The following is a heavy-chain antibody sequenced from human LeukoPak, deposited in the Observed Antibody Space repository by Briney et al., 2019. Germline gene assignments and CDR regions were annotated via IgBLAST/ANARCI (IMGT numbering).Heavy chain of an antibody. V-gene: IGHV3-53*01. Sequence: QAGGSLRLSCAASGFTVSSNYMSWVRQAPGKGLEWVSVIYSGGSTYYADSVKGRFTISRDNSKNTLYLQMNSLRAEDTAVYYCARAVGYYYDSSGYSPGYYFDYWGQGTLVTVSS. CDR2: IYSGGST. D-gene: IGHD3-22*01. CDR3: ARAVGYYYDSSGYSPGYYFDY. CDR1: GFTVSSNY. J-gene: IGHJ4*02.